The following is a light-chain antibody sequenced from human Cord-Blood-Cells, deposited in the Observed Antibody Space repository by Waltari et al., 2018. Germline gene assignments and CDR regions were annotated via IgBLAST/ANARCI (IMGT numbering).Light chain of an antibody. CDR3: SSYAGSNNWV. Sequence: QSALTQPPSASGSPGQSVTISCPGTSSAVGGYNHVPWYQQHPGKAPKLMIYEVSKRPSGVPDRFSGSKSGNTASLTVSGLQAEDEADYYCSSYAGSNNWVFGGGTKLTVL. CDR2: EVS. CDR1: SSAVGGYNH. J-gene: IGLJ3*02. V-gene: IGLV2-8*01.